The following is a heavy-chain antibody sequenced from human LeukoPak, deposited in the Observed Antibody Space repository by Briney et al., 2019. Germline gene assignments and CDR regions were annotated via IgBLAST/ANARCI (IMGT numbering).Heavy chain of an antibody. Sequence: GGSLRLSCAASAFTFSSYSMNWVRQAPRKGLEWVSSISSMSSYIYYADPVKRRFTISRDNDKNSLYLQMNSLRAEDTAVYYCARDFVATAYDYWGQGTLVTVSS. CDR3: ARDFVATAYDY. J-gene: IGHJ4*02. CDR1: AFTFSSYS. D-gene: IGHD5-12*01. CDR2: ISSMSSYI. V-gene: IGHV3-21*01.